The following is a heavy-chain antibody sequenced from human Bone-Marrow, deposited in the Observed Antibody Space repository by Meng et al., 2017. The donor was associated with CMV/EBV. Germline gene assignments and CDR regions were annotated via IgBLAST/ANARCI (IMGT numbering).Heavy chain of an antibody. CDR2: INPNSGGT. CDR1: GYIFTGYY. CDR3: ATGPSTAMVLFYYYYDMSV. D-gene: IGHD5-18*01. V-gene: IGHV1-2*02. J-gene: IGHJ6*02. Sequence: ASVKVSCKASGYIFTGYYMHWVRQAPGQGLEWMGWINPNSGGTNFAQKFQGRVTMTRDTSINTAYMELSWLRSDDTAVYYCATGPSTAMVLFYYYYDMSVWGQGTTVTVSS.